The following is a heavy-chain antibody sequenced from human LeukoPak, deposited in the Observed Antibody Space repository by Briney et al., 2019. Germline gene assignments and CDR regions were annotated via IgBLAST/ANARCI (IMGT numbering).Heavy chain of an antibody. V-gene: IGHV3-7*01. CDR2: INEVGSES. Sequence: GGSLRLSCAASGFSFSIFWVTWGRQAPGKRPEWVANINEVGSESYYVDSVRGRFTISRDNGKNLLFLEMNSLRADDTAVYFCVQGGHFDFWGQGAPVTVSS. D-gene: IGHD3-16*01. CDR3: VQGGHFDF. J-gene: IGHJ4*02. CDR1: GFSFSIFW.